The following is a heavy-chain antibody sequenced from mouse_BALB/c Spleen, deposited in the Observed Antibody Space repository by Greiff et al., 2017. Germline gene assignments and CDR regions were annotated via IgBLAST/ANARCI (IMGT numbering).Heavy chain of an antibody. J-gene: IGHJ4*01. CDR3: TRENDYGGGYAMDY. D-gene: IGHD2-4*01. CDR1: GFTFSSYT. Sequence: EVMLVESGGGLVKPGGSLKLSCAASGFTFSSYTMYWVRQTPEKRLEWVATISSGGSYTYYPDSVKGRFTISRDNAKNTRYLQMSSLTSEDTAMYYCTRENDYGGGYAMDYWGQGTSVTVSS. CDR2: ISSGGSYT. V-gene: IGHV5-6-4*01.